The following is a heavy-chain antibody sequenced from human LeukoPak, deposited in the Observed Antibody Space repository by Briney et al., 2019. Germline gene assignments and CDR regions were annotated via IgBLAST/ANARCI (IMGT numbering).Heavy chain of an antibody. Sequence: SETLSLTCAVYGGSFSGYYWSWIRQPPGKGLEWIGEINHSGSTNYNPSLKSRVTISVDTSKNQFSLKLSSVTAADTAVYYCARPGAPGYSSSWFKLYWYFDLWGRGTLVTVSS. CDR3: ARPGAPGYSSSWFKLYWYFDL. V-gene: IGHV4-34*01. J-gene: IGHJ2*01. CDR2: INHSGST. D-gene: IGHD6-13*01. CDR1: GGSFSGYY.